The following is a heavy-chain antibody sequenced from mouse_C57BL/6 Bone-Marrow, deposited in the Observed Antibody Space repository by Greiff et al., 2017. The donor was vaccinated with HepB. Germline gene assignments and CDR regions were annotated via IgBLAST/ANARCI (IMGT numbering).Heavy chain of an antibody. CDR3: ARGGYAMDY. CDR1: GFTFSSYG. V-gene: IGHV5-6*01. Sequence: EVQGVESGGDLVKPGGSLKLSCAASGFTFSSYGMSWVRQTPDKRLEWVATISSGGSYTYYPASVKGRFTISRDNAKNTLYLQMSSLKSEDTAMYYCARGGYAMDYWGQGTSVTVSS. CDR2: ISSGGSYT. J-gene: IGHJ4*01.